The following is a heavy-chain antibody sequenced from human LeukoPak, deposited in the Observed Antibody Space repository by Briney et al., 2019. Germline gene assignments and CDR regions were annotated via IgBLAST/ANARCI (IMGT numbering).Heavy chain of an antibody. CDR2: INPNTGGT. J-gene: IGHJ4*02. Sequence: GASVKVSCKASGYTFTGYYMHWVRQAPGQGLEWMGWINPNTGGTNYAQKFQGRVTMTRDTSISTPYMELSWLRSDDTAVYYCARDFTDYYYDSSGYYDYWGQGTLVTVSS. CDR1: GYTFTGYY. D-gene: IGHD3-22*01. V-gene: IGHV1-2*02. CDR3: ARDFTDYYYDSSGYYDY.